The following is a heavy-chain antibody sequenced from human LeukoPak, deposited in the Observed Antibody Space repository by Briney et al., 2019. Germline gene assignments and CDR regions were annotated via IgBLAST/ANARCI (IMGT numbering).Heavy chain of an antibody. Sequence: SETLSLTCTVSGGSIRSHYWSWIWQPPGKGLEWIGYMFYSGSTNYNPSLKTRVTISVDTSKNQFSLKLSSVTAADTAVYYCARVRALSYYDSSGDFYYFDYWGQGILVTVSS. J-gene: IGHJ4*02. D-gene: IGHD3-22*01. CDR1: GGSIRSHY. V-gene: IGHV4-59*11. CDR3: ARVRALSYYDSSGDFYYFDY. CDR2: MFYSGST.